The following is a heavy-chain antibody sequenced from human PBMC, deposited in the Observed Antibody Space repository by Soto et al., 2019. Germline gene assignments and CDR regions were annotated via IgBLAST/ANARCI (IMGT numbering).Heavy chain of an antibody. D-gene: IGHD3-3*01. J-gene: IGHJ6*02. CDR2: IYYSGST. V-gene: IGHV4-31*03. CDR1: GGSISSGGYY. Sequence: QVQLQESGPGLVKPSQTLSLTCTVSGGSISSGGYYWSWIRQHPGKGLEWIGYIYYSGSTYYNPCRKSRVTISVDKSKNQFSLKLSSVTAADTAVYYCARDLRAQPYYDFWSGYGNYYYYYGMDVWGQGTTVTVSS. CDR3: ARDLRAQPYYDFWSGYGNYYYYYGMDV.